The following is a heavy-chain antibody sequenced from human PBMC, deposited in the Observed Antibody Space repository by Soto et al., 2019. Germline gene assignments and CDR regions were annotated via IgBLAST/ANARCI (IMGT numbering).Heavy chain of an antibody. V-gene: IGHV1-18*01. CDR1: GYTFTSYG. CDR3: ARSEYSSSWEYYYGMDV. CDR2: ISAYNGNT. D-gene: IGHD6-13*01. J-gene: IGHJ6*02. Sequence: ASVKVSCQASGYTFTSYGISWVRQAPGQGLEWMGWISAYNGNTNYAQKLQGRVTMTTDTSTSTAYMELRSLRSDDTAVYYCARSEYSSSWEYYYGMDVWGQGTTVTVSS.